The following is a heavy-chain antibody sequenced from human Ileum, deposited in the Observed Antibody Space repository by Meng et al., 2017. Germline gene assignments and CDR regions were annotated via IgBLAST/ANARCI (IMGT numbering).Heavy chain of an antibody. J-gene: IGHJ4*02. D-gene: IGHD4-17*01. CDR3: ASPRFALFGDYGF. CDR2: VHHSGRT. CDR1: GYSISSGHY. V-gene: IGHV4-38-2*01. Sequence: SGTLSLTCAVSGYSISSGHYYGWIRQPPGKGLEWIGSVHHSGRTYYNPSLKSRVTMSVDTSKNQVSLKLSSVTAADTAVYYCASPRFALFGDYGFWGPGTLVTVSS.